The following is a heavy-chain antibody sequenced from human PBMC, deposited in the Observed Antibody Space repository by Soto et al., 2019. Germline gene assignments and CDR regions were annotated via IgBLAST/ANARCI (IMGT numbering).Heavy chain of an antibody. Sequence: ASVKVSCKASGYTFTTYGINWVRQAPGQGLEWMGWISAYNGNTDNEQKHKGRVTITTDTSTTTAYMELMSLRSDDTAVYYCARASCSSTSCLPYYYYGMDVWGQ. CDR2: ISAYNGNT. J-gene: IGHJ6*02. CDR3: ARASCSSTSCLPYYYYGMDV. D-gene: IGHD2-2*01. CDR1: GYTFTTYG. V-gene: IGHV1-18*01.